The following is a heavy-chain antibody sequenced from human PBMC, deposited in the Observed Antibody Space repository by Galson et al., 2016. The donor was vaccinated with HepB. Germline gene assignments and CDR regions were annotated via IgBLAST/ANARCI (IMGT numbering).Heavy chain of an antibody. D-gene: IGHD2/OR15-2a*01. J-gene: IGHJ5*02. V-gene: IGHV1-18*01. Sequence: SVKVSCKASGYNFTSYGISWVRQAPGQGLEWMGWISVYNGNTNYVQKLQGRVTMTTDTSTSTAYMELRSLGSDDTAVYYCARVQYSNYEPSCFDPWGQGTLVTVSS. CDR1: GYNFTSYG. CDR3: ARVQYSNYEPSCFDP. CDR2: ISVYNGNT.